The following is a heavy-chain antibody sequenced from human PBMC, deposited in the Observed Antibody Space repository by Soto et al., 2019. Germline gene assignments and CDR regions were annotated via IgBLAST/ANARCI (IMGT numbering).Heavy chain of an antibody. Sequence: GGSLRLSCAASGFTFSSYAMSWVRQAPGKGLEWVSAISGSGGSTYYADSVKGRFTISRDNSKNTLYLQMNSLRAEDTAVYYCAKDHELTSVHFGVVIDFDYWGQGTLVTVSS. V-gene: IGHV3-23*01. D-gene: IGHD3-3*01. CDR2: ISGSGGST. CDR1: GFTFSSYA. CDR3: AKDHELTSVHFGVVIDFDY. J-gene: IGHJ4*02.